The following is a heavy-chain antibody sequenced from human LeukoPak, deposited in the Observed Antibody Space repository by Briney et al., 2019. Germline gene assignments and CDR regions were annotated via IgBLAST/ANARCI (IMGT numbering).Heavy chain of an antibody. J-gene: IGHJ2*01. CDR2: ISWNSGSL. CDR3: AREGSGWFFDL. V-gene: IGHV3-9*01. CDR1: GFTFDDYA. Sequence: GGSLRLSCAASGFTFDDYAMHWVRQAPGEGLEWVSGISWNSGSLAHADSVKGRFTISRDNAKNSLYLQMNSLRAEDTALYYCAREGSGWFFDLWGRGTLVIVSS. D-gene: IGHD3-10*01.